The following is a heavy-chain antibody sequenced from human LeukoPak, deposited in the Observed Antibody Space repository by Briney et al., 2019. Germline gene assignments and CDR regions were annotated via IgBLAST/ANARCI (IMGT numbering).Heavy chain of an antibody. V-gene: IGHV3-30*02. CDR1: GFTFSNHY. Sequence: GGSLRLSCAASGFTFSNHYMDWVRQAPGKGLEWVAFIRYDGSNKYYADSVKGRFTISRDNPKNTLYLQMNSLRAEDTAVYYCAKGAEYYFDYWGQGTLVTVSS. CDR2: IRYDGSNK. CDR3: AKGAEYYFDY. J-gene: IGHJ4*02.